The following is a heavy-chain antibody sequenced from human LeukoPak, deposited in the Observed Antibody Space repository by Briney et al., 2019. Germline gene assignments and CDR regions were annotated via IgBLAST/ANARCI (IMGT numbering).Heavy chain of an antibody. CDR3: ARYYYGSGSSLYFDY. J-gene: IGHJ4*02. CDR1: GGSFSGYY. CDR2: INHSGST. V-gene: IGHV4-34*01. D-gene: IGHD3-10*01. Sequence: PSETLSLTCAVYGGSFSGYYWSWIRQPPGKGLEWIGEINHSGSTNYNPSLKSRVTISVDTSKNQFSLKLSSVTAADTAVYYRARYYYGSGSSLYFDYWGQGTLVTVSS.